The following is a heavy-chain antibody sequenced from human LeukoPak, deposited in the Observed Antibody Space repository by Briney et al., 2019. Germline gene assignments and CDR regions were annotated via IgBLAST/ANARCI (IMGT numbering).Heavy chain of an antibody. CDR1: GGSISLYY. J-gene: IGHJ4*02. D-gene: IGHD3-10*01. V-gene: IGHV4-59*01. CDR2: FYDTRSP. CDR3: ARGRGSLTY. Sequence: TSETLSLTCTVSGGSISLYYWSWIRQPPGKGLEWIGYFYDTRSPKYNPSLERRVTISVDMSRNQFSLNLTSATAADTAVYYCARGRGSLTYWGQGTLATVSS.